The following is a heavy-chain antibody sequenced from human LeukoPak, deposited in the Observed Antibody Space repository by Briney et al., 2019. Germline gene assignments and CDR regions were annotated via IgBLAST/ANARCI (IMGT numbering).Heavy chain of an antibody. Sequence: PGGSLRLSCAASGFTFSSYGMHWVRQAPGKGLEWVAFIRYDGSNKYYADSVKGRFTISRDNSKNTLYLQMNSLRAEDTAVYYCAKRFQDIRFLEWLLWFNPWGQGTLVTVSS. V-gene: IGHV3-30*02. CDR3: AKRFQDIRFLEWLLWFNP. J-gene: IGHJ5*02. D-gene: IGHD3-3*01. CDR1: GFTFSSYG. CDR2: IRYDGSNK.